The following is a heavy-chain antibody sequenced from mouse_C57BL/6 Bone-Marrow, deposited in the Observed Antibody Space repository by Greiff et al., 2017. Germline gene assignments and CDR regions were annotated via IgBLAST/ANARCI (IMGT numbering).Heavy chain of an antibody. Sequence: VQLKESGPGLVKPSQSLSLTCSVTGYSITSGYYWNWIRQFPGNKLEWMGYISYDGSNNYNPSLKNRISITRDTSKNQFFLKLNSVTTEDTATYDYARAGDIWYHLDYWGQGTTLTVSS. CDR3: ARAGDIWYHLDY. V-gene: IGHV3-6*01. CDR1: GYSITSGYY. J-gene: IGHJ2*01. D-gene: IGHD2-1*01. CDR2: ISYDGSN.